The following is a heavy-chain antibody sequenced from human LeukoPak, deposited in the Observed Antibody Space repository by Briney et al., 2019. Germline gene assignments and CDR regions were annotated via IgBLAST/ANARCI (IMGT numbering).Heavy chain of an antibody. J-gene: IGHJ4*02. CDR2: ISYDGSNK. V-gene: IGHV3-30-3*01. CDR1: GFTFSSYA. CDR3: AKDYLAAADY. Sequence: GGSLRLSCAASGFTFSSYAMHWVRQAPGKGLEWVAVISYDGSNKYYADSVKGRFTISRDNSKNTLYLQMNSPRAEDTAVYYCAKDYLAAADYWGQGTLVTVSS. D-gene: IGHD6-13*01.